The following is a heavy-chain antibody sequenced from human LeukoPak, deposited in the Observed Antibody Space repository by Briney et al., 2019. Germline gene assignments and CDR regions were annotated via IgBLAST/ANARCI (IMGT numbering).Heavy chain of an antibody. CDR2: ISGASGT. CDR3: AKGMTTITTGLDY. Sequence: GGSLRLSCAASGLTFSRYAMNWVRQAPGKGLEWLSAISGASGTYYADSVKGRFTISRDNSKNTLYLQMNSLRAEDTAVNYCAKGMTTITTGLDYWGQGTLVTVSS. CDR1: GLTFSRYA. D-gene: IGHD4-11*01. J-gene: IGHJ4*02. V-gene: IGHV3-23*01.